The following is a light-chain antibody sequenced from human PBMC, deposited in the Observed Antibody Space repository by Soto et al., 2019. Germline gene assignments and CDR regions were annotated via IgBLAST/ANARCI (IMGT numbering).Light chain of an antibody. J-gene: IGKJ1*01. CDR2: GAS. Sequence: EIVMMPSPAALSVSPGERATLSCRASQSVSSNLAWYQQKPGQAPRLLIYGASTRATGIPARFSGSGSGTEFTLTISSLQSEDFAVYYCQQYNNWPQGTFGQGTKVDIK. V-gene: IGKV3-15*01. CDR3: QQYNNWPQGT. CDR1: QSVSSN.